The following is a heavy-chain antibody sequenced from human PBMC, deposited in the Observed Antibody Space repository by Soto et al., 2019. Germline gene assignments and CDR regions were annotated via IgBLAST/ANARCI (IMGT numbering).Heavy chain of an antibody. D-gene: IGHD3-3*01. CDR2: IYSGGST. CDR3: ARAEAYYDFWSGYDYYYYGMDV. CDR1: GLTFSSHA. V-gene: IGHV3-53*01. Sequence: GGSLRLSCTASGLTFSSHAMSWVRQAPGKGLEWVSVIYSGGSTYYADSVKGRFTISRDNSKNTLYLQMNSLRAEDAAVYYCARAEAYYDFWSGYDYYYYGMDVWGQGTTVTVSS. J-gene: IGHJ6*02.